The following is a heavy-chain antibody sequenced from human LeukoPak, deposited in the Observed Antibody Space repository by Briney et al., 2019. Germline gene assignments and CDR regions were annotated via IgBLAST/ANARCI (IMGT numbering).Heavy chain of an antibody. CDR2: IYYSGST. V-gene: IGHV4-39*01. CDR3: ARQVYSGTHYFDY. D-gene: IGHD1-26*01. Sequence: SETLSLTCTVSGGSISSRSCCWGWIRQPPGKGLEWIGTIYYSGSTYYNPSLKSRVTISVDTSKNQFSLRLSSVTAAGTAVYYCARQVYSGTHYFDYWGQGTLVTVSS. CDR1: GGSISSRSCC. J-gene: IGHJ4*02.